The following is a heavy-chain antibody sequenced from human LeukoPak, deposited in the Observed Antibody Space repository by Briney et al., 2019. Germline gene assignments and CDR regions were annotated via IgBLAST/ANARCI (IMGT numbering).Heavy chain of an antibody. D-gene: IGHD1-1*01. V-gene: IGHV3-21*01. Sequence: GESLRLSCAASGFTFSSYSMNWVRQAPGKGLEWVSSITRSSDYKYYADSVKGRFTVSRDNAKNSLYLQMDSLRAEDTAVYFCARDYWNAAPGAFAPWGQGILVTVSS. CDR3: ARDYWNAAPGAFAP. J-gene: IGHJ5*02. CDR1: GFTFSSYS. CDR2: ITRSSDYK.